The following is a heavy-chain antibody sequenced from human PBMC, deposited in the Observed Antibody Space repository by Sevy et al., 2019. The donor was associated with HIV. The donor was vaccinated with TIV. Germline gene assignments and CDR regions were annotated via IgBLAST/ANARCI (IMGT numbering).Heavy chain of an antibody. CDR1: GFTFSSYA. D-gene: IGHD6-25*01. V-gene: IGHV3-30-3*01. Sequence: GGSLRLSCAASGFTFSSYAMHWVRQAPGKGLEWVALISYDGSNKYYADSVKGRFTISRDNSKNTLYLQMNSLRAEDTAVYYCARDRVAAAADDAFDIWGQGTMVTVSS. CDR3: ARDRVAAAADDAFDI. J-gene: IGHJ3*02. CDR2: ISYDGSNK.